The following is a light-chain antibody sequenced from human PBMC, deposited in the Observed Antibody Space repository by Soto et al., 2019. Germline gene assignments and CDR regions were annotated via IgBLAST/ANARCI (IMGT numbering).Light chain of an antibody. V-gene: IGKV3-11*01. CDR2: DVS. J-gene: IGKJ3*01. CDR1: QFVSPF. CDR3: QLRKY. Sequence: IVLTQSPATLSLSPGERVTLSCRASQFVSPFLAWYQQKPGQTPRLLIYDVSNRATGIPPRFSGSGSGTAFSFSASSREPEDFAVYYCQLRKYFGPGTEADIK.